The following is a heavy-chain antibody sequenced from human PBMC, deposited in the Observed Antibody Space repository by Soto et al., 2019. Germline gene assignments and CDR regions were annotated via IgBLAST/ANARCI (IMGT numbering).Heavy chain of an antibody. Sequence: ASVKVSCKASGYTFTSYYMHWVRQAPGQGLEWMGIINPSGGSTSYAQKFQGRVTMTRDTSTSTVYMELSSLGSEDTAVYYCARVRETSGYSGYDWFPPAYWGQGTLVTVPS. J-gene: IGHJ4*02. CDR1: GYTFTSYY. CDR2: INPSGGST. D-gene: IGHD5-12*01. CDR3: ARVRETSGYSGYDWFPPAY. V-gene: IGHV1-46*01.